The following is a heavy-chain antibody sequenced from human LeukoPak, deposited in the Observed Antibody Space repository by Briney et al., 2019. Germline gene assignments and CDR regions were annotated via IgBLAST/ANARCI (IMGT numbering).Heavy chain of an antibody. CDR2: ISSSSSYI. V-gene: IGHV3-21*01. D-gene: IGHD2-2*02. J-gene: IGHJ4*02. CDR3: ARDYCSSTSCYRPPAFDY. Sequence: PGRSLRLSCAASGFTFSSYSMNWVRQAPGKGLEWVSSISSSSSYIYYADSVKGRFTISRDNAKNSLYLQMNSLRAEDTAVYYCARDYCSSTSCYRPPAFDYWGQGTLVTVSS. CDR1: GFTFSSYS.